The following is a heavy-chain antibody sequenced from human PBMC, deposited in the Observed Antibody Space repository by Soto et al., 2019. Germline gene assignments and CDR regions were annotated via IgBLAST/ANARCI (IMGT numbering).Heavy chain of an antibody. CDR2: INPTDSDT. CDR1: GYTFTTYW. CDR3: ARQGGRMVSIDY. Sequence: RGESLKISCQASGYTFTTYWIGWVRQMPGKGLEWMAIINPTDSDTRYSPSFQGQVTISADKSISTAYLQLSSLKASDTAMYYCARQGGRMVSIDYWGQGSQVTVSS. J-gene: IGHJ4*02. D-gene: IGHD2-8*01. V-gene: IGHV5-51*01.